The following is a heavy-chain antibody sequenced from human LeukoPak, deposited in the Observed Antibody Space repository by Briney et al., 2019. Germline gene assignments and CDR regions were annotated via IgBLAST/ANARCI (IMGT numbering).Heavy chain of an antibody. V-gene: IGHV4-38-2*02. Sequence: PSETLSLTCSVSGSSISSDYYWGWVRQPPGKGLEWIGSLKHRGRSYYNPSLKSRVTISVDTSKNQFSLQLSSVTAADTAVYYCARVVGATSIDYWGQGILVTVSS. J-gene: IGHJ4*02. CDR1: GSSISSDYY. CDR2: LKHRGRS. D-gene: IGHD2-15*01. CDR3: ARVVGATSIDY.